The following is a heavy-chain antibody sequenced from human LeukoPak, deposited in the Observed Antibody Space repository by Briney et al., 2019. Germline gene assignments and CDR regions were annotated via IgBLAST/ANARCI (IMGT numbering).Heavy chain of an antibody. J-gene: IGHJ4*02. CDR2: VHYTGKT. V-gene: IGHV4-59*01. Sequence: SETLSLTCTVSGDSISSSYWSWIRQPPGKRLEWVGYVHYTGKTNYNPSLNNRATISVDMSKNQFSLTLTSVTLADTAVYYCARGYYDRSGSSNPFDSWGQGTLVIVSA. CDR1: GDSISSSY. CDR3: ARGYYDRSGSSNPFDS. D-gene: IGHD3-22*01.